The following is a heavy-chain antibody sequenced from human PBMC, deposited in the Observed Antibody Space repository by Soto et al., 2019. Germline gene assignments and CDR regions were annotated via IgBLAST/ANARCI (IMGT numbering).Heavy chain of an antibody. CDR1: GFIFSIYA. CDR2: ISGSGGST. D-gene: IGHD1-26*01. CDR3: ATGSGSYYVIDY. J-gene: IGHJ4*02. V-gene: IGHV3-23*01. Sequence: EVQLLESGGDLVQPGGSLRLSCTASGFIFSIYAMTWVRQAPGKGLEWVSAISGSGGSTYYADSVKGRFTISRDNSNNTLYLQMHSLRAEDTAIYYCATGSGSYYVIDYWGQGTLVTVSS.